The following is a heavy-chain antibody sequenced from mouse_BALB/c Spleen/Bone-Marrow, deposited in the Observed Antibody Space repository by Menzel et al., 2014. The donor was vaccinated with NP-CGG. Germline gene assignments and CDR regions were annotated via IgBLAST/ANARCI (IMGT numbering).Heavy chain of an antibody. Sequence: VMLVESGAKLVRPGVSVKISCKGSGYTFTDHAIHWVKRSHAKSLEWIGVISGYYGDAIYNQKFKGKVTMTVDKSSSTAYMELARLTSEDSAIYYCARSGKVRNAMDYWGQGTSVTVSS. V-gene: IGHV1S137*01. CDR3: ARSGKVRNAMDY. D-gene: IGHD2-14*01. CDR1: GYTFTDHA. CDR2: ISGYYGDA. J-gene: IGHJ4*01.